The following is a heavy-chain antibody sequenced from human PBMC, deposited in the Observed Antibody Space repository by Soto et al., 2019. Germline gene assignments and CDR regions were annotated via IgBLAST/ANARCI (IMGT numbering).Heavy chain of an antibody. D-gene: IGHD3-22*01. V-gene: IGHV1-8*01. J-gene: IGHJ4*02. CDR1: GYTFTSYD. Sequence: KWFWASVKVSCKASGYTFTSYDINWVRQATGQGLEWMGWMNPNSGNTGYAQKFQGRVTMTRNTSISTAYMELSSLRSEDTAVYYCARSRYYYESSGYYYGSPDYWGQGTLVTVSS. CDR2: MNPNSGNT. CDR3: ARSRYYYESSGYYYGSPDY.